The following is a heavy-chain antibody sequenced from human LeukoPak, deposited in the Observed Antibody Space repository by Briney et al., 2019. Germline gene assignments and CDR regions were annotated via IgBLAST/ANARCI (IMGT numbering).Heavy chain of an antibody. D-gene: IGHD4-17*01. CDR1: GFTFSNYA. Sequence: GGSLRLSCVASGFTFSNYAMTWVRLAPGRGLEWVSSIRGIRGSNAVTGYADSVRGRFANSRDNSENTLYLQMSNLTAEDTAVYYCARDPNGDYVGAFDFRGRGTLVTVSS. V-gene: IGHV3-23*01. J-gene: IGHJ3*01. CDR3: ARDPNGDYVGAFDF. CDR2: IRGIRGSNAVT.